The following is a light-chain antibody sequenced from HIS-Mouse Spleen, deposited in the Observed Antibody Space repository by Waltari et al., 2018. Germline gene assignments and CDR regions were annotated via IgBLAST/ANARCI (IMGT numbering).Light chain of an antibody. V-gene: IGLV3-10*01. J-gene: IGLJ2*01. CDR3: YSTDSSGNHRV. CDR2: EDS. CDR1: ALTKKY. Sequence: SYELTQPPSVSVSPGQTARITCSGDALTKKYAYWYPQKSGQALVLVIYEDSKRPSGIPGRFSGSSSGTMATLTISGARVEDEADYYCYSTDSSGNHRVFGGGTKLTVL.